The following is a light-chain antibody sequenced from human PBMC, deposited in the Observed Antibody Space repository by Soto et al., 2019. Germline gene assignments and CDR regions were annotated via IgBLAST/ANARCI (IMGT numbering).Light chain of an antibody. Sequence: IMLTQSPGTLSLSPGERVTLSCRASQRVYSSYLAWYQQRPGQAPRLLFYQTSIRAAGIPARFSASGSGTDFTLTISDVQPEDFALYYCHQRQSWPRTFGQGTKVDIK. CDR1: QRVYSSY. CDR2: QTS. V-gene: IGKV3-11*01. CDR3: HQRQSWPRT. J-gene: IGKJ1*01.